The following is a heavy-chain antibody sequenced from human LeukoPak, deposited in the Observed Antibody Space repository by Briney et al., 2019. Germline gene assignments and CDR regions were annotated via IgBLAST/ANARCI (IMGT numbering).Heavy chain of an antibody. V-gene: IGHV1-69*06. CDR1: GSTFSSYA. D-gene: IGHD3-9*01. Sequence: SVKVSCKASGSTFSSYAISWVRQAPGQGLEWMGGIIPIFGTANYAQKFQGRVTITADKSTSTAYMELSSLRSEDTAVYYCARGGVQNLNYDILTGPIQYWGQGTLVTVSS. J-gene: IGHJ4*02. CDR3: ARGGVQNLNYDILTGPIQY. CDR2: IIPIFGTA.